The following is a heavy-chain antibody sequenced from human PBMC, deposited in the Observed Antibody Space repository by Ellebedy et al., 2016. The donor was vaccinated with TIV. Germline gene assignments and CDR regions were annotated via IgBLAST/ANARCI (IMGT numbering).Heavy chain of an antibody. CDR2: ISSSSSYT. CDR3: ARDWLRYSYGYLAGPDAFDI. CDR1: GFTFSDYY. V-gene: IGHV3-11*06. Sequence: GESLTISCAASGFTFSDYYMSWIRQAPGKGLEWVSYISSSSSYTNYADSVKGRFTISRDNAKNSLYLQMNSLRAEYTAVYYCARDWLRYSYGYLAGPDAFDIWGKGTMGSVYS. J-gene: IGHJ3*02. D-gene: IGHD5-18*01.